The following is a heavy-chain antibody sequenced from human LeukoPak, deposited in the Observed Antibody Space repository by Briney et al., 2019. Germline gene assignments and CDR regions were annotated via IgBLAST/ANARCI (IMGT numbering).Heavy chain of an antibody. V-gene: IGHV3-23*01. D-gene: IGHD1-26*01. CDR3: AYSGTYLYYFDY. Sequence: GGSLRLSCAASGITFSNYGMSWVRQAPGKGLEWVSTISGDGGDTYYADSVKGRFTISRDNAKNTLHLQMDSLRAEDTAVYYCAYSGTYLYYFDYWGQGTLVTVSS. CDR2: ISGDGGDT. J-gene: IGHJ4*02. CDR1: GITFSNYG.